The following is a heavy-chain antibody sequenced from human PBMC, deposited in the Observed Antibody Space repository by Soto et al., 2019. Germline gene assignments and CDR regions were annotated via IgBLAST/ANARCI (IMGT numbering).Heavy chain of an antibody. CDR2: IFHTGST. D-gene: IGHD2-2*03. CDR1: GGSISSAGYY. J-gene: IGHJ4*02. V-gene: IGHV4-31*03. CDR3: ARAGYCTSTSCYFFQY. Sequence: QVQLQESGPGLVKPPQTLSLTCNVSGGSISSAGYYWSWIRKRPGKGLEWIGYIFHTGSTHYNPSLSSRFIISLDTSKNQFPMNLTSVTAADTAMYYCARAGYCTSTSCYFFQYWGQGPLVTVSS.